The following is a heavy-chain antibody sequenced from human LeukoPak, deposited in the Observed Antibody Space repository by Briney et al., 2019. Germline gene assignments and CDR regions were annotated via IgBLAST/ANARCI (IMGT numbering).Heavy chain of an antibody. CDR3: ANGYSSSWYSFDY. CDR2: ISFDGSHE. CDR1: GFTFSSYG. Sequence: PGGSLRLSCAASGFTFSSYGMHWVRQAPGKGLEWVAVISFDGSHEYYADSAKGRFTISRDNSKNTLYLQMNSLTAEDTAVYYCANGYSSSWYSFDYWGQGTLVTVSS. V-gene: IGHV3-30*18. D-gene: IGHD6-13*01. J-gene: IGHJ4*02.